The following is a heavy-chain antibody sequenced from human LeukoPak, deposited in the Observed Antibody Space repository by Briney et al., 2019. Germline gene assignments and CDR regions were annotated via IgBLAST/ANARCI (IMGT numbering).Heavy chain of an antibody. V-gene: IGHV3-48*04. J-gene: IGHJ5*02. CDR3: ARCSGYSSSWFDP. CDR2: IISISSTI. CDR1: GFTFSSYS. D-gene: IGHD6-13*01. Sequence: GVSRRLSCTASGFTFSSYSMNGGRQAPRKGLEWVSYIISISSTIYYADSVKGRFTISRDNAKNSLYLQMNSLRAEDTAVYYCARCSGYSSSWFDPWGQGTLVTVSS.